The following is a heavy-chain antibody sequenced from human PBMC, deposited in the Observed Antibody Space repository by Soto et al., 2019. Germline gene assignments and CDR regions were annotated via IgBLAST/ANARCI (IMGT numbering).Heavy chain of an antibody. CDR2: ISYDGSNK. CDR3: ARGRQAYYYYYGMDV. Sequence: QVQLVESGGGVVQPGRSLRLSCAASGFTFSSYAMHWVRQAPGKGLEWVAVISYDGSNKYYADSVKGRFTISRDNSKNTLYLQMNSLRAEDTAVYYCARGRQAYYYYYGMDVWGQGTTVTVSS. CDR1: GFTFSSYA. J-gene: IGHJ6*02. V-gene: IGHV3-30-3*01.